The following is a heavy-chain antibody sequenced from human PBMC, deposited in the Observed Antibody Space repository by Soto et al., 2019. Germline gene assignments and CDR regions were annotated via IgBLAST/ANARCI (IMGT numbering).Heavy chain of an antibody. V-gene: IGHV1-69*13. D-gene: IGHD6-13*01. J-gene: IGHJ6*02. CDR1: GGTFSSYA. CDR3: TIAAAGTGHYYYYGMDV. Sequence: SVKVSCKASGGTFSSYAISWVRQAPGQGLEWMGGIIPIFGTANYAQKFQGRVTITADESTSTAYMELSSLRSEDTAVYYCTIAAAGTGHYYYYGMDVWGQGTTVTVSS. CDR2: IIPIFGTA.